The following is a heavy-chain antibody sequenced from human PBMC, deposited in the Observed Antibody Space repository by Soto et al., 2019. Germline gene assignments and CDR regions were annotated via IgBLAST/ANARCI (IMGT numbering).Heavy chain of an antibody. CDR2: IKQDGSEQ. CDR1: GFTFNTFW. V-gene: IGHV3-7*01. J-gene: IGHJ4*02. CDR3: VRPFSSTWSVRD. D-gene: IGHD6-13*01. Sequence: EVQLVESGGALVQPGGSLRLSCAASGFTFNTFWMSWVRQAPGKGLEWVATIKQDGSEQYYVASVKGRFTISRDNAKNSLYLQMNSLRAEDTAVYYCVRPFSSTWSVRDWGQGTLVSVSS.